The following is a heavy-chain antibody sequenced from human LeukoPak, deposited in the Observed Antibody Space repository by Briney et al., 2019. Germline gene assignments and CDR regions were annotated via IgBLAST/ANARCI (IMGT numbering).Heavy chain of an antibody. D-gene: IGHD6-19*01. J-gene: IGHJ3*02. CDR3: ARAARVAVAENAFDI. CDR2: ISYDGSNK. Sequence: GGSLRLSCAASGFTFSSYSMNWVRQAPGKGLEWVAVISYDGSNKYYADSVKGRFTISRDNSKNTLYLQMNSLRAEDTAVYYCARAARVAVAENAFDIWGQGTMVTVSS. CDR1: GFTFSSYS. V-gene: IGHV3-30*03.